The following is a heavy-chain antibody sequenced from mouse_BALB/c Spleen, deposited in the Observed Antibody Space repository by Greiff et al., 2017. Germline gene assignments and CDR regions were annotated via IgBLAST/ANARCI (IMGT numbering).Heavy chain of an antibody. Sequence: VQLQQSGAELVTPGASVKLSCTASGFNINDTYMHWVKQSPEQGLEWIGRIDPANGNTEYEPKIQGKATITADTSSNTAYLQLSSLTSEDTDVYYCARGRVSTMMTWFAYWGQGTLVTVSA. J-gene: IGHJ3*01. V-gene: IGHV14-3*02. CDR2: IDPANGNT. D-gene: IGHD2-13*01. CDR1: GFNINDTY. CDR3: ARGRVSTMMTWFAY.